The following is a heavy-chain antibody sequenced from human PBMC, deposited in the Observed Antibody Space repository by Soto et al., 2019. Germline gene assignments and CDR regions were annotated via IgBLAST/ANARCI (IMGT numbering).Heavy chain of an antibody. D-gene: IGHD3-22*01. CDR3: ARGVYYYDRSNAFDI. Sequence: PSETLSLTCAFSCGSIISGGYSWSWIRQPPGKGLEWIGYIYHSGSTYYNPSLKSRVTISVDRSKNQFSLKLSSVTAADTAVYYCARGVYYYDRSNAFDIWGQGTMVTVSS. J-gene: IGHJ3*02. CDR2: IYHSGST. CDR1: CGSIISGGYS. V-gene: IGHV4-30-2*01.